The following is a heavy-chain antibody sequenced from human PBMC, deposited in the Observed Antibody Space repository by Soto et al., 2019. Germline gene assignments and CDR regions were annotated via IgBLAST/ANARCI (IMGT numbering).Heavy chain of an antibody. CDR2: INKDGSTT. V-gene: IGHV3-74*01. D-gene: IGHD5-18*01. Sequence: GGSLRLSCAASRFTFSNYWMHWVRQVPGERPMWVSRINKDGSTTDYSDSVKGRFSMSRDNGKNTLYLQMNSLRVEDTAVYYCAVTAGYSYGYSYWGQGTLVTVSS. CDR1: RFTFSNYW. CDR3: AVTAGYSYGYSY. J-gene: IGHJ4*02.